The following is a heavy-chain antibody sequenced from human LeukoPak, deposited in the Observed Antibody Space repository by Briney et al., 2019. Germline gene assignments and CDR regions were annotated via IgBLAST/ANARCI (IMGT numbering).Heavy chain of an antibody. CDR2: IYTSGST. CDR3: ARDGYGDSYYFDY. J-gene: IGHJ4*02. Sequence: GSLRLSCAASGFTFSDHWMTWVRQAPGKGLEWIGRIYTSGSTNYNPSLKSRVTMSVDTSKNQFSLKLSSVTAADTAVYYCARDGYGDSYYFDYWGQGTLVTVSS. D-gene: IGHD4-17*01. V-gene: IGHV4-4*07. CDR1: GFTFSDHW.